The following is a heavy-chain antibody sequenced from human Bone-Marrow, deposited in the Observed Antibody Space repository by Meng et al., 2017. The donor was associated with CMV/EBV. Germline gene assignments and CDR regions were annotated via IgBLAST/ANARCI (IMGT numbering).Heavy chain of an antibody. D-gene: IGHD3-3*01. V-gene: IGHV3-23*03. J-gene: IGHJ5*02. CDR2: IYSGGSST. CDR1: GFTFSSYA. CDR3: ARNGYDFWSGHRPDWFDP. Sequence: LSLTCAASGFTFSSYAMSWVRQAPGKGLEWVSVIYSGGSSTYYADSVKGRFTISRDNSKNTLYLQMNSLRAEDTAVYYCARNGYDFWSGHRPDWFDPWGQGTLVTVSS.